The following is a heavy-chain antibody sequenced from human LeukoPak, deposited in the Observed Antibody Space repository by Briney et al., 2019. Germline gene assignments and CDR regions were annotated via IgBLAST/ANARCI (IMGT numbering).Heavy chain of an antibody. Sequence: SETLSLTCTVSGGSISSYYWSWIRQPAGKGLEWIGRIYTSGSTNYNPSLKSRVTMSVDTSKNQFSLKLSSVTAADTAVYYCAKNLAGHFGGFYFDFWGQGTLVTVSS. CDR2: IYTSGST. V-gene: IGHV4-4*07. J-gene: IGHJ4*02. CDR1: GGSISSYY. D-gene: IGHD2-21*01. CDR3: AKNLAGHFGGFYFDF.